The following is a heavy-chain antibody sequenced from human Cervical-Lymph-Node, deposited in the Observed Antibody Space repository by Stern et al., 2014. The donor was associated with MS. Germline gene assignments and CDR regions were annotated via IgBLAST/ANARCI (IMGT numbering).Heavy chain of an antibody. CDR3: ARDQGLNEWSRAVTDDDAFDI. V-gene: IGHV3-33*01. CDR1: GFIFSSYA. Sequence: VQLVESGGGVVQPGRSLRLSCAASGFIFSSYAMHWVRQAPGKGLEWVARIWHHGSNNYLADSVEGRFTISRDNANSTLFLQMNSLRVEDEAVYTCARDQGLNEWSRAVTDDDAFDIWGPGTMVTVSS. J-gene: IGHJ3*02. CDR2: IWHHGSNN. D-gene: IGHD6-19*01.